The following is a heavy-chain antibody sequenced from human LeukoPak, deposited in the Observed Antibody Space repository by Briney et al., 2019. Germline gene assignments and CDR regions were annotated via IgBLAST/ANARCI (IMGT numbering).Heavy chain of an antibody. Sequence: ASVKVSCKASGGTFSSYAISWVRQAPGQGLEWMGGIIPIFGTANYAQKFQGRVTITADESTSTAYMELSSLRSEDTAVYYCARYQRFLEWLLGPRPDYYFDYWGQGTLVTVSS. D-gene: IGHD3-3*01. CDR2: IIPIFGTA. V-gene: IGHV1-69*13. J-gene: IGHJ4*02. CDR3: ARYQRFLEWLLGPRPDYYFDY. CDR1: GGTFSSYA.